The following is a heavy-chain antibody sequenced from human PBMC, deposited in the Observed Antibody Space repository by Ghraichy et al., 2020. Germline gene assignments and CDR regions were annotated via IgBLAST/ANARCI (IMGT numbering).Heavy chain of an antibody. CDR2: ISWNSGSI. CDR3: AKARTGYSQFFDY. D-gene: IGHD3/OR15-3a*01. CDR1: GFTFDDYA. Sequence: GGSLRLSCAASGFTFDDYAMHWVRHAPGKGLEWVSGISWNSGSIGYADSVKGRFTNSRDNAKNSLYLQMNSLRAEETALYSCAKARTGYSQFFDYWGQGTLVTVSS. V-gene: IGHV3-9*01. J-gene: IGHJ4*02.